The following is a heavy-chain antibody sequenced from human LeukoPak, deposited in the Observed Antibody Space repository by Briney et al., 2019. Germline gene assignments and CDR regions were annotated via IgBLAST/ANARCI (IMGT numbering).Heavy chain of an antibody. CDR1: GGSISSDGDY. J-gene: IGHJ4*02. D-gene: IGHD5-12*01. Sequence: SETLSLTCTVSGGSISSDGDYWGWIRQHPEKGLEWIGFIYYSRTTYYNPSLKSRVTISVDTSKNQFSLKLNSVTAADAAVYYCARDYSGYGYFDYWGPGTLVTVSS. CDR2: IYYSRTT. CDR3: ARDYSGYGYFDY. V-gene: IGHV4-31*03.